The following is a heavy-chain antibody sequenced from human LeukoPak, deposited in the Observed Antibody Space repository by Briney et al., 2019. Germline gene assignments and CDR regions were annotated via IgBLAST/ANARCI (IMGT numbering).Heavy chain of an antibody. J-gene: IGHJ6*02. CDR2: ISSSGSTI. D-gene: IGHD2-2*01. V-gene: IGHV3-11*01. CDR3: ARGMICSSTSCYGPYYYYGMDV. CDR1: GFTFSDYY. Sequence: GGSLRLSCAASGFTFSDYYMSWIRQAPGKGLEWVSYISSSGSTIYYADSVKGRFTISRDNAKNSLYLQMNSLRAEDTAVYYCARGMICSSTSCYGPYYYYGMDVWGQGTTVTVSS.